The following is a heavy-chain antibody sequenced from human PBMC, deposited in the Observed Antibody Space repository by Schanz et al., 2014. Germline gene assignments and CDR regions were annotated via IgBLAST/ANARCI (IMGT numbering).Heavy chain of an antibody. D-gene: IGHD2-2*01. V-gene: IGHV4-59*01. Sequence: QVQLQESGPGLVKPSETLSLTCSVSGRSISSYYWSWIRQPPGKGLEWIGHIYYSGSTNYNPSLKSRVTISADTSKNQLSLKLTSVTAADTAVYYCARDERDLPRSLFVFWGQGTLVTVSS. CDR2: IYYSGST. J-gene: IGHJ4*02. CDR1: GRSISSYY. CDR3: ARDERDLPRSLFVF.